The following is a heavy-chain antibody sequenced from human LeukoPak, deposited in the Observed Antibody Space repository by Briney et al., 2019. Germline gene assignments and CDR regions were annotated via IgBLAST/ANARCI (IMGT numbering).Heavy chain of an antibody. J-gene: IGHJ5*02. D-gene: IGHD2/OR15-2a*01. Sequence: PGGSLRLSCAASGFSLSSYDMNWVRQAPGKGLEWVSCISTSSTFIYYTYSVKGRFTISRDNAKNPLYLQMNSLSADDTAVYCCARADCSSSTCYLRSSWFDPWGQGTLVTVSS. V-gene: IGHV3-21*01. CDR3: ARADCSSSTCYLRSSWFDP. CDR1: GFSLSSYD. CDR2: ISTSSTFI.